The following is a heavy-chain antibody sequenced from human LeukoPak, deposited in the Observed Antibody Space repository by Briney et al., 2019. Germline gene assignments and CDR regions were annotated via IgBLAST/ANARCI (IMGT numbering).Heavy chain of an antibody. CDR1: GFSFTNYW. D-gene: IGHD2-2*01. J-gene: IGHJ4*02. Sequence: GESLKISCKGSGFSFTNYWIGWVRQLPGKDLEWMGIIYPGDSETRYSPSFQGQVSISADKSISTAYLQWSSLKASDTAMYYCARHSYCSGSSCFAPNDYWGQGTLVTVSS. V-gene: IGHV5-51*01. CDR3: ARHSYCSGSSCFAPNDY. CDR2: IYPGDSET.